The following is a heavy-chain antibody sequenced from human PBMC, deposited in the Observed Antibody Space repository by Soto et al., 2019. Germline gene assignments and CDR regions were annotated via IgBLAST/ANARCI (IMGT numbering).Heavy chain of an antibody. CDR2: IIPIFGTA. J-gene: IGHJ6*02. V-gene: IGHV1-69*01. D-gene: IGHD3-10*01. CDR1: GGTFSSYA. CDR3: ARDQRDCYGSGSYSHSMIYYYYGMDV. Sequence: QVQLVQSGAEVKKPGSSVKVSCKASGGTFSSYAISWVRQAPGQGLEWMGGIIPIFGTANYAQKFQGRVTIIAVESTTTAYMELSGLRSEDKAVYYCARDQRDCYGSGSYSHSMIYYYYGMDVWGQGTTVTGSS.